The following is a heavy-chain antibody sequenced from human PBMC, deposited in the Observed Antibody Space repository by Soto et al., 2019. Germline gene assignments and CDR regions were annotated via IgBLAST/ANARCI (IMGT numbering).Heavy chain of an antibody. Sequence: SVKVSCKASGGTFSSYAISWVRQAPGQGLEWMGGIIPIFGTANYAQKFQGRVTITADESTSTAYMELSSLRSEDTAVYYCARVWCSGAPTVIDIPNPLQSLPWG. CDR2: IIPIFGTA. CDR1: GGTFSSYA. CDR3: ARVWCSGAPTVIDIPNPLQSLP. J-gene: IGHJ5*02. V-gene: IGHV1-69*13. D-gene: IGHD2-15*01.